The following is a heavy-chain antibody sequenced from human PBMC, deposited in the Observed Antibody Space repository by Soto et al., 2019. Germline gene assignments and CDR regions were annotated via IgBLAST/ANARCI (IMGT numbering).Heavy chain of an antibody. CDR1: GFTFSRYP. J-gene: IGHJ4*02. D-gene: IGHD1-26*01. Sequence: QVQLVESGGGVVQPGRSLRLSCAASGFTFSRYPMYWVRQAPGKGLEWVAVITYAGNNKYYADSVKGRFTISRDNAKNTLSLQMNNLRPEDTAVYYCAKGVGSYYFDYWGQGTLVTVSS. CDR2: ITYAGNNK. CDR3: AKGVGSYYFDY. V-gene: IGHV3-30-3*01.